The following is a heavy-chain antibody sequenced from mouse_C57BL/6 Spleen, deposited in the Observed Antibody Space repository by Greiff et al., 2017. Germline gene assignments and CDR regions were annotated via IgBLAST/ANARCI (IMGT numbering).Heavy chain of an antibody. J-gene: IGHJ3*01. V-gene: IGHV5-6*02. CDR3: ERHGLGAWFAY. Sequence: DVMLVESGGDLVKPGGSLKLSCAASGFTFSSYGMSWVRQTPDKRLEWVATISSGGSYTYYPDSVKGRFTISRDNAKNTLYLQMSSLKSEDTAMYYCERHGLGAWFAYWGQGTLVTVSA. CDR1: GFTFSSYG. D-gene: IGHD4-1*01. CDR2: ISSGGSYT.